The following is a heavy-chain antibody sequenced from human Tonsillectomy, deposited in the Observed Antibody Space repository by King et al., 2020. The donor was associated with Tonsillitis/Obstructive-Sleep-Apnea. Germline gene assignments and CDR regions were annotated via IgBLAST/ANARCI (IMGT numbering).Heavy chain of an antibody. Sequence: VQLVESGGGFIQPGESLRLSCAASGLSDSKNFMSWVRQAPGKGLEWVSVIHYGGSTWYADSVKGRFTISRDNSKNTVSLQMNDLRVEDTAVYYCALSKGGQQLVVDYWGQGVLVTVSS. J-gene: IGHJ4*02. CDR2: IHYGGST. CDR3: ALSKGGQQLVVDY. D-gene: IGHD6-13*01. V-gene: IGHV3-53*01. CDR1: GLSDSKNF.